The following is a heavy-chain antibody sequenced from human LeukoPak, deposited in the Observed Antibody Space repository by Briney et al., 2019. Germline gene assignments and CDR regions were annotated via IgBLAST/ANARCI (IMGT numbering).Heavy chain of an antibody. Sequence: PGGSLRLSCAASGFMFVSYGIHWVRRAPGKGLEWVACIHYDGSNTYYADSVRGRFTISRDNSKNTLYLQMSSLRAEDTAVYYCAKDRVEYSSASGLDYWGQGTLVTVSS. V-gene: IGHV3-30*02. CDR3: AKDRVEYSSASGLDY. D-gene: IGHD6-6*01. CDR1: GFMFVSYG. CDR2: IHYDGSNT. J-gene: IGHJ4*02.